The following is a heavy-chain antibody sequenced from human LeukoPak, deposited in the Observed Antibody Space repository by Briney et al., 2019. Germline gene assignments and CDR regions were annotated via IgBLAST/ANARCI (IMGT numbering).Heavy chain of an antibody. CDR1: GYTFSSYA. CDR3: ATAPRAYWYFDL. Sequence: ASVKVSCKASGYTFSSYALHWVRQAPGQRLEWMGWIRGDYGNTKYSQDFQGRVTITWDTSASTAYMELSSLRSEDTAVYYCATAPRAYWYFDLWGRGTLVTVSS. J-gene: IGHJ2*01. V-gene: IGHV1-3*03. CDR2: IRGDYGNT.